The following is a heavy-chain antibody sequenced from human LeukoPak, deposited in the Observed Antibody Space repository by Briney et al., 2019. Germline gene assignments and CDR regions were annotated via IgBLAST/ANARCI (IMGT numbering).Heavy chain of an antibody. CDR1: GGSISSYY. J-gene: IGHJ4*02. D-gene: IGHD6-19*01. CDR3: ARGRLDAGPDY. CDR2: IYYSGST. V-gene: IGHV4-59*08. Sequence: SETLSLTCTVSGGSISSYYWSWIRQPPGKGLEWIGYIYYSGSTNYNPSLKSRVTISVDTSKNQFSLKLSSVTAADTAVYYCARGRLDAGPDYWGQGTLVTVSS.